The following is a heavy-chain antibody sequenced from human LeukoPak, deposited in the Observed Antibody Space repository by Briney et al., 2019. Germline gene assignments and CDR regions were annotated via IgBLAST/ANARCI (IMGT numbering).Heavy chain of an antibody. CDR2: VRSKANGYRT. D-gene: IGHD5-18*01. Sequence: GGSLRLSCAASGFTLSDHYMDWVRQAPGKGLERVGRVRSKANGYRTEYAASVKGRFTVSGDASKSSLYLQMNSLKTEDTAVYYCARDLSYGYYYFDYWGQGTLVTVSS. CDR1: GFTLSDHY. V-gene: IGHV3-72*01. CDR3: ARDLSYGYYYFDY. J-gene: IGHJ4*02.